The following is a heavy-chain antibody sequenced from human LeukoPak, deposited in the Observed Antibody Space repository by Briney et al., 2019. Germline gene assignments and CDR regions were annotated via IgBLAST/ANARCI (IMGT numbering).Heavy chain of an antibody. Sequence: PSETLSLTCTVSGGSISSSSYYWGWIRQPPGKGLEWIGSIYYSGSTYYNPSLKGRVTISVDTSKNQFSLKLSSVTAAGTAVYYCATAGVPAAIFPHYWGQGTLVTVSS. CDR3: ATAGVPAAIFPHY. CDR1: GGSISSSSYY. D-gene: IGHD2-2*02. CDR2: IYYSGST. J-gene: IGHJ4*02. V-gene: IGHV4-39*07.